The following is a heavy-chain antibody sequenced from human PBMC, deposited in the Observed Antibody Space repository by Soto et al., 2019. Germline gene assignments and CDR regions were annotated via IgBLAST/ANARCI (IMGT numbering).Heavy chain of an antibody. CDR1: GGSISSYY. V-gene: IGHV4-4*07. Sequence: QVQLQESGPGLVKPSETLSLTCTVSGGSISSYYWSWIRQPAGKGLEWIGRIYTSGSTNYNPSLKSRVTMSVDTSKNQFSLTLRSVTAADTAVYSCERDGPAGSNLNWFDPWGQGTLVTVSS. J-gene: IGHJ5*02. CDR3: ERDGPAGSNLNWFDP. D-gene: IGHD2-2*01. CDR2: IYTSGST.